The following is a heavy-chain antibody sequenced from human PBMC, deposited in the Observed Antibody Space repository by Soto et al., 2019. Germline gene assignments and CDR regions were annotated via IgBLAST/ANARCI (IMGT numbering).Heavy chain of an antibody. CDR3: AKSLHDPIVGATKGY. V-gene: IGHV3-23*01. D-gene: IGHD1-26*01. CDR1: GFTFSSYA. J-gene: IGHJ4*02. Sequence: EVQLLESGGGLVQPGGSLRLSCAASGFTFSSYAMSWVRQAPGKGLEWVSAFSGSGGSTYYADSVKGRFTISRDNSKNTLYLQMNSLRAEDTAVYYCAKSLHDPIVGATKGYWGQGTLVTVSS. CDR2: FSGSGGST.